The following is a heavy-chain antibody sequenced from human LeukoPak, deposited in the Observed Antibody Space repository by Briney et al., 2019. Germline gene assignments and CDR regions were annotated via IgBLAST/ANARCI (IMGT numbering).Heavy chain of an antibody. J-gene: IGHJ3*02. V-gene: IGHV3-53*01. CDR3: IAAADSDAFDI. CDR1: GFTVSSNY. CDR2: IYSDGRT. D-gene: IGHD6-13*01. Sequence: GGSLRHSCAAFGFTVSSNYMSWVRQAPGKGLEWVSVIYSDGRTYYADSVKGRFTISRDNSKNTLYLETNSLRAEDTAVYYCIAAADSDAFDIWGQGTMVTVSS.